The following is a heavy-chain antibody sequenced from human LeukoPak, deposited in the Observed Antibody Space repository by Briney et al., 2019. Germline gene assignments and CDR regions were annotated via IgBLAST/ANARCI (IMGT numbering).Heavy chain of an antibody. CDR2: IYNSGST. D-gene: IGHD3-16*01. V-gene: IGHV4-59*11. CDR3: ARGGVLKSVDY. Sequence: SETLSLTCTVSGGFISGHYWTWIRQPPGKGLEWIGYIYNSGSTKYSPSLKSRVTISVDTSKNQFSLKLGSVTAADTAVYYCARGGVLKSVDYWGQGTLVAVSS. J-gene: IGHJ4*02. CDR1: GGFISGHY.